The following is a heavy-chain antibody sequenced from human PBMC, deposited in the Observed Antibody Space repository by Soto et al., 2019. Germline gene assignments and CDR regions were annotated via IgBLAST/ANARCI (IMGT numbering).Heavy chain of an antibody. V-gene: IGHV4-34*01. D-gene: IGHD2-2*03. J-gene: IGHJ4*02. CDR2: INHSGST. Sequence: QVQLQQWGAGLLKPSETLSLTCAVYGGSFSGYYWSWIRQPPGKGLEWLGEINHSGSTNYNPSLKRGVTISVDTSKNQFPLMLGSVTAADTAVYYCARGPRRVDIVVVPAASVDYWGQGTLVTVSS. CDR1: GGSFSGYY. CDR3: ARGPRRVDIVVVPAASVDY.